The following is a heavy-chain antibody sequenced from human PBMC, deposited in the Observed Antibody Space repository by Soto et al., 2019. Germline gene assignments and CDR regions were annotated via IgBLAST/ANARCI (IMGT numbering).Heavy chain of an antibody. V-gene: IGHV4-30-2*01. CDR3: AAGGGLPRYY. CDR2: TYHSGST. J-gene: IGHJ4*02. Sequence: QLQLQESGSGLVKPSRTLSLNCAVSGVSISSGGYSWSWIRQPPGKGLEWIGYTYHSGSTYYNPSLMSRVTISVDRSKNQFSLNLSSVTAADTAVYYCAAGGGLPRYYWGQGTLVTVSS. CDR1: GVSISSGGYS. D-gene: IGHD5-12*01.